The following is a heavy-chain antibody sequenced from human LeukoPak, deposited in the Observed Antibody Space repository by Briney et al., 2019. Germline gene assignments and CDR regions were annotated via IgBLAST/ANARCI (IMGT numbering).Heavy chain of an antibody. Sequence: SETLSLTCTVSGGSISSSSYYWGWLRQPPGTGLEWIGSIYYSGSTYYNPSLKSRVSISVDTSKNQFSLKLSSVTAADTAVYYCARHGRVSPHFDYWGQGTLVTVSS. V-gene: IGHV4-39*01. J-gene: IGHJ4*02. CDR2: IYYSGST. D-gene: IGHD2-8*01. CDR1: GGSISSSSYY. CDR3: ARHGRVSPHFDY.